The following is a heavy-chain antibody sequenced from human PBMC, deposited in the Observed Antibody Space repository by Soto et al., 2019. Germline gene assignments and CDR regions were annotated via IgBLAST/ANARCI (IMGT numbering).Heavy chain of an antibody. V-gene: IGHV3-23*02. CDR2: ISRSGDST. J-gene: IGHJ4*02. CDR3: ARPGYCSRTDCSDFDY. Sequence: SLRLSCAASGFTFSSYAMTWVRQAPGKGLEWVSTISRSGDSTYYRDSVKGQVTISADKSISTAYLQWSSLKASDTAIYYCARPGYCSRTDCSDFDYWGQGTPVTVSS. CDR1: GFTFSSYA. D-gene: IGHD2-2*01.